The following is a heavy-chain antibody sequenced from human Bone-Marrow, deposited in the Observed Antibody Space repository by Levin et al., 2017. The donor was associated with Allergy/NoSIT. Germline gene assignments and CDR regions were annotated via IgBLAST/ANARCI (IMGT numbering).Heavy chain of an antibody. CDR1: GFTFSSYS. V-gene: IGHV3-48*04. Sequence: GGSLRLSCAASGFTFSSYSMNWVRQAPGKGLEWVSYISSSSSTIYYADSVKGRFTISRDNAKNSLYLQMNSLRAEDTAVYYCASILSAHYKPRSYGMDVWGQGTTVTVSS. CDR3: ASILSAHYKPRSYGMDV. CDR2: ISSSSSTI. J-gene: IGHJ6*02. D-gene: IGHD4/OR15-4a*01.